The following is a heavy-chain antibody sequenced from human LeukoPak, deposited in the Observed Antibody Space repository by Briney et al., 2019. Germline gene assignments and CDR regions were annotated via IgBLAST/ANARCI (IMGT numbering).Heavy chain of an antibody. CDR3: ARGYYYDSSGYFLDF. CDR2: IYYSGIT. J-gene: IGHJ4*02. Sequence: SEILSLTCTVSGGSISTYYWSWIRQSPGRGLEWIGYIYYSGITKYNPSLKSRVTISVDTSTNQFSLRLSSVTAADTAVYYCARGYYYDSSGYFLDFWGQGTLVTVSS. CDR1: GGSISTYY. D-gene: IGHD3-22*01. V-gene: IGHV4-59*01.